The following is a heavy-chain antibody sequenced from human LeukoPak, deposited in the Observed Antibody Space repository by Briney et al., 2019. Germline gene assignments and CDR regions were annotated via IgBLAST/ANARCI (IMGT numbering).Heavy chain of an antibody. CDR2: ISHSGVT. Sequence: SETLSLTCAVHGGSFSDYYWHWYRQPPGKGLEWIGEISHSGVTNYAPSLKSRVTVSADTSKSQFSLALTSLTAADTAMYYCATWETRQLRDYWGQGTLVTVSS. CDR3: ATWETRQLRDY. J-gene: IGHJ4*02. V-gene: IGHV4-34*01. CDR1: GGSFSDYY. D-gene: IGHD1-26*01.